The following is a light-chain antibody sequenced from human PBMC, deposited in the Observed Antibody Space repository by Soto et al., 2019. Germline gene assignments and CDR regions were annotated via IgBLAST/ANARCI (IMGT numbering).Light chain of an antibody. Sequence: DIQMTQSPSSLSASVGDIVTITCRASQSISTYLNWFQQKPGRAPKLLIYLTSTLQSGVPSRFSGSGSGTDFTLTISSLQPEDFATYYCQQSSTTPWTFGQGTKVDVK. CDR3: QQSSTTPWT. V-gene: IGKV1-39*01. CDR2: LTS. J-gene: IGKJ1*01. CDR1: QSISTY.